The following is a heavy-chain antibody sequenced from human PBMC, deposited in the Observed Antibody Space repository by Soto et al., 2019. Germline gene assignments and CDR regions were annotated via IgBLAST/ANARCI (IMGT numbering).Heavy chain of an antibody. CDR1: GFTFGSYT. Sequence: GGSLRLSCAASGFTFGSYTMAWVRQAPGKGLEWVSSISGSGGSPYYADSVQGRFTISRDNYKNTVSLQMNSLRAEDTATYYCTKARCSGDTCYVPDYWGHGTLVTVSS. D-gene: IGHD2-15*01. V-gene: IGHV3-23*01. CDR2: ISGSGGSP. CDR3: TKARCSGDTCYVPDY. J-gene: IGHJ4*01.